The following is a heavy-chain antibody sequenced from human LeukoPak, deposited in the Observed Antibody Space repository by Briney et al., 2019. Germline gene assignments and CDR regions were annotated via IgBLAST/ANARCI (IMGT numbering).Heavy chain of an antibody. CDR3: ASQIFGVAHVY. CDR2: ISSSSTYI. Sequence: GSLILSCAASGFTFSTYTMNWVRQAPGKGLERVASISSSSTYINYADSPKGRFTISRDNAKNSLYLQMNSLRAEDTAVYYCASQIFGVAHVYWGQGTLVTVSS. J-gene: IGHJ4*02. CDR1: GFTFSTYT. D-gene: IGHD3-3*01. V-gene: IGHV3-21*01.